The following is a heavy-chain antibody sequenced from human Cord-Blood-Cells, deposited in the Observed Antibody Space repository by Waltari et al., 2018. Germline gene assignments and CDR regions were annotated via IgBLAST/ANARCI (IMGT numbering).Heavy chain of an antibody. CDR2: IYTSGST. CDR1: GGSISSGSYY. J-gene: IGHJ3*02. CDR3: ARGGSSDAFDI. D-gene: IGHD6-6*01. Sequence: QVQLQESGPGLVKPSQTLSLTCTVSGGSISSGSYYWSWIRQPAGKGLEWIGYIYTSGSTNYTPSLRSRVTISVDTSKNQFSLKLSSVTAADTAVYYCARGGSSDAFDIWGQGTMVTVSS. V-gene: IGHV4-61*09.